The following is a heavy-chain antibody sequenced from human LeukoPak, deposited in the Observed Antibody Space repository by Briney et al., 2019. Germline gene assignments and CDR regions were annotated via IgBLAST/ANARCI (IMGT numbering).Heavy chain of an antibody. CDR2: ISPYNGNT. CDR3: ARDSLGYCSGGSCSPGLRYGMDV. D-gene: IGHD2-15*01. Sequence: ASVKVSCKASGYTFTSYGISWVRQAPGQGLEWMGWISPYNGNTNYAQKLQGRVTMTTDTSTTTAYMELRSLTSDDTAVYYCARDSLGYCSGGSCSPGLRYGMDVWGQGTTVTVSS. J-gene: IGHJ6*02. CDR1: GYTFTSYG. V-gene: IGHV1-18*01.